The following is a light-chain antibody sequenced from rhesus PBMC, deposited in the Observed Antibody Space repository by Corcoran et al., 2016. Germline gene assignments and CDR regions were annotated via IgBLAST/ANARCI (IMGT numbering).Light chain of an antibody. CDR3: LQCTRSPWT. J-gene: IGKJ1*01. V-gene: IGKV1-22*01. CDR2: KAS. CDR1: QGISSW. Sequence: DIQMTQSPSSLSASVGDKVTITCRASQGISSWLAWYQQKPGEAPKLLIYKASSLQSGVPSRFSGSGSCTDFTLTISSLQPEDFATYYCLQCTRSPWTFGQGTKVEIK.